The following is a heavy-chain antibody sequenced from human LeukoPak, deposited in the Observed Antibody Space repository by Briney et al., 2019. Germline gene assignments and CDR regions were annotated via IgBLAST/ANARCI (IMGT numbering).Heavy chain of an antibody. CDR3: ARRLTQYDCFDP. Sequence: SQTLSLTCALSGDSVSSNSGAWNWIRQSPSRGLEWLGRTYYRSTWYNDYAVSVRGRITVNPDTSKNQFSLHLNSVTLEDTAVYYCARRLTQYDCFDPWGQGILVTVSS. V-gene: IGHV6-1*01. J-gene: IGHJ5*02. D-gene: IGHD2-2*01. CDR1: GDSVSSNSGA. CDR2: TYYRSTWYN.